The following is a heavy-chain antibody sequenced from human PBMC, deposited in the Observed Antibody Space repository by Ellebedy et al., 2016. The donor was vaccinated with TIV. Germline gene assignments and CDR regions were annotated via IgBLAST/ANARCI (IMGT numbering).Heavy chain of an antibody. V-gene: IGHV7-4-1*02. CDR2: IIPTTGNP. J-gene: IGHJ4*02. D-gene: IGHD3-16*02. Sequence: AASVKVSCNASGYSFTSYAMNCVRQPPGQGLQWRVWIIPTTGNPTYAQKSTGRLVFYLDTSTSTAYLQINSLKAEDTAVYYCTRDGFRDCRDTNCFDYWGQGTLVTVSS. CDR3: TRDGFRDCRDTNCFDY. CDR1: GYSFTSYA.